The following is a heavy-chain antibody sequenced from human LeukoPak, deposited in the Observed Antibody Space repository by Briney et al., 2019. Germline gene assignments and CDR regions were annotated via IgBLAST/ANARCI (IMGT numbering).Heavy chain of an antibody. J-gene: IGHJ5*02. Sequence: SGTLSLTCTVSGGSVSTNYWSWIRQPPGKGLEWIGNTYYTGDTSYDPSLKSRVTMSVDTSKNQVSLKLTSVTAADTAVYFCAAKPVVPASLGHYLDTWGQGILVTVSS. D-gene: IGHD4-23*01. CDR3: AAKPVVPASLGHYLDT. V-gene: IGHV4-59*02. CDR1: GGSVSTNY. CDR2: TYYTGDT.